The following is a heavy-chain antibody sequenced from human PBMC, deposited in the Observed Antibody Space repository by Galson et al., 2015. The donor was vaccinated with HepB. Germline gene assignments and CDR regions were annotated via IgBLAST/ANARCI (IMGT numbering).Heavy chain of an antibody. J-gene: IGHJ6*02. CDR2: IKSKTDGGTT. Sequence: SLRLSCAASEFTFSSYSMNWVRQAPGKGLEWVGRIKSKTDGGTTDYAAPVKGRFTISRDDSKNTLYLQMNSLKTEDTAVYYCTTEVIVATDYYYYGMDVWGQGTTVTVSS. CDR3: TTEVIVATDYYYYGMDV. CDR1: EFTFSSYS. D-gene: IGHD5-12*01. V-gene: IGHV3-15*01.